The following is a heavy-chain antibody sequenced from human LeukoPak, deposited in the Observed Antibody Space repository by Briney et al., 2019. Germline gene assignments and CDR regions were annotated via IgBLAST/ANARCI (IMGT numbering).Heavy chain of an antibody. CDR2: INTDGSTT. V-gene: IGHV3-74*01. CDR3: ARGRGGSYHY. CDR1: GFTFSNDW. Sequence: GGSLRLSRAASGFTFSNDWMHWVRQAPGKGLVWVSRINTDGSTTTYADSVKGRFTISRDNAKNTLYLQMNSLRVEDTAVYYCARGRGGSYHYWGQGTLVTVSS. J-gene: IGHJ4*02. D-gene: IGHD1-26*01.